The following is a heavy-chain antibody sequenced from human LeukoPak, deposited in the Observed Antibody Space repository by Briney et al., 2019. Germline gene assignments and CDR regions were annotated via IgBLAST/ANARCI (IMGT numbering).Heavy chain of an antibody. V-gene: IGHV4-38-2*02. CDR3: VRGLRSGSNYFFYDMDV. CDR2: VFHSGDT. J-gene: IGHJ6*04. D-gene: IGHD3-10*01. CDR1: GYSINNGYF. Sequence: SETLSLTCTVSGYSINNGYFWGWIRQPPGKGLEYIGTVFHSGDTYYNPSLKSRVTISLDTSTNEISLKLRSATAADTAVYYCVRGLRSGSNYFFYDMDVWGKGTTVTVSS.